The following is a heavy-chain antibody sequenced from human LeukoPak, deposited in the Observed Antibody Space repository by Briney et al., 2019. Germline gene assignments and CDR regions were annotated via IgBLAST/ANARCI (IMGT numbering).Heavy chain of an antibody. CDR1: GFTFASYS. Sequence: PGGSLRLSCEASGFTFASYSMSWVRQAPGKRLEWVSAISRRGDSTYYADSVKGRFTIPRDNSKRTLYLQMNSLGAEDTAVYYFAKQAGYSGNYLNDAFDIWGQGTMLTVSS. V-gene: IGHV3-23*01. CDR3: AKQAGYSGNYLNDAFDI. D-gene: IGHD1-26*01. CDR2: ISRRGDST. J-gene: IGHJ3*02.